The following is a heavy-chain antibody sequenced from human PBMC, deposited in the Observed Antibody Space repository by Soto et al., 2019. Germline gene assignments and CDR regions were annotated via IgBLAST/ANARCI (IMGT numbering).Heavy chain of an antibody. CDR1: GGTLSTYT. CDR2: IIPMFDTA. Sequence: QVQLVQSGAEVKKPGSSVKVSCKASGGTLSTYTINWLRQAPGQGPEWMGGIIPMFDTANYAQRFKGRVTITADESTSTVYMELSSLRTEDTAVYYCARDADRPDSGDLHWYFDLWGRGTLVIVSS. V-gene: IGHV1-69*12. J-gene: IGHJ2*01. D-gene: IGHD2-21*01. CDR3: ARDADRPDSGDLHWYFDL.